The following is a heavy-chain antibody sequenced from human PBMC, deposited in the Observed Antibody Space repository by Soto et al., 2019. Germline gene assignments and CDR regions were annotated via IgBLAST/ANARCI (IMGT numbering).Heavy chain of an antibody. CDR3: ARGGIHSSPNWFDP. J-gene: IGHJ5*02. V-gene: IGHV3-21*01. Sequence: VGSLRLSCAASGFTFSSYSMNWVRQAPGKGLEWVSSISSSSYIYYADSVKGRFTISRDNAKNSLYLQMNSLRAEDTAVYYCARGGIHSSPNWFDPWGQGTLVTVSS. CDR1: GFTFSSYS. D-gene: IGHD6-13*01. CDR2: ISSSSYI.